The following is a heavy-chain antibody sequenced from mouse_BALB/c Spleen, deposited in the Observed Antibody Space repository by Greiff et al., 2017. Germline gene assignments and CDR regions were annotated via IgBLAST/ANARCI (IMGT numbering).Heavy chain of an antibody. Sequence: EVQRVASGGGLVQPGGSRKLSCAASGFTFSSFGMHWVRQAPETGLAWVAYISSGRSTIYYADTVKGRFTISRDNPKNTLFLQMTSLRSEDTAMYYCARRATVVAADAMDYWGQGTSVTVSS. V-gene: IGHV5-17*02. J-gene: IGHJ4*01. CDR1: GFTFSSFG. CDR2: ISSGRSTI. D-gene: IGHD1-1*01. CDR3: ARRATVVAADAMDY.